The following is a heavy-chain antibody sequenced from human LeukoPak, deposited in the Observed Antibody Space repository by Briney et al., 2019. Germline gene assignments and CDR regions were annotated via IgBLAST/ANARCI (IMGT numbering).Heavy chain of an antibody. Sequence: ASVKVSCKASGYTFTSYGISWVRQAPGQGLEWMGWISSYNRNTHYAQKLQGRVTMTTDTSTSTAYMELRSLRSDDTAVYYCARNFRRAWGSYYNGHAFDIWGQGTMVTVSS. CDR1: GYTFTSYG. V-gene: IGHV1-18*01. J-gene: IGHJ3*02. CDR3: ARNFRRAWGSYYNGHAFDI. D-gene: IGHD3-10*01. CDR2: ISSYNRNT.